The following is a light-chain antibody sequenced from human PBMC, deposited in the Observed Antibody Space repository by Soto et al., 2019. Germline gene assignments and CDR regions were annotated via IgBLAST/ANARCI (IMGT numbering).Light chain of an antibody. CDR2: DVS. Sequence: EIRMTQSPGTLSVSPGERATLSCRAAQGVTTDFAWSQQKSGQPPRLLIYDVSNRATGVPARFSGSGSETDFTLTISGLRSEDSAVYFRQQYNNWPFSFGQGTRLEIK. CDR3: QQYNNWPFS. V-gene: IGKV3-15*01. CDR1: QGVTTD. J-gene: IGKJ5*01.